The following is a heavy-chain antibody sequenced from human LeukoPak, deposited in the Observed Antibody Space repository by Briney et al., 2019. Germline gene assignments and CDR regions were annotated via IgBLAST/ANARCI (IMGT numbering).Heavy chain of an antibody. D-gene: IGHD3-22*01. CDR3: ARDWDYYDSSGYSTFDY. J-gene: IGHJ4*02. CDR1: GGTFSSYA. V-gene: IGHV1-69*05. Sequence: SVKVSCKASGGTFSSYAISWVRPAPGQGLEWMGGIIPIFGTANYAQKFQGRVTITTDESTSTAYMELRSLRSDDTAVYYCARDWDYYDSSGYSTFDYWGQGTLVTVSS. CDR2: IIPIFGTA.